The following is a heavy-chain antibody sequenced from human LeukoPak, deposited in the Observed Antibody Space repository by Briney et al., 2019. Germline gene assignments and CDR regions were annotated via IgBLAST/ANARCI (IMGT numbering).Heavy chain of an antibody. D-gene: IGHD3-10*01. CDR2: ISYDGSNK. CDR3: AKDAIMVRGVIIYFDY. CDR1: GFTFSSYG. J-gene: IGHJ4*02. Sequence: PGGSLRLSCAASGFTFSSYGMHWVRQAPGKGLEWVAVISYDGSNKYYADSVKGRFTISRDNSKNTLYLQMNSLRAGDTAVYYCAKDAIMVRGVIIYFDYWGQGTLVTVSS. V-gene: IGHV3-30*18.